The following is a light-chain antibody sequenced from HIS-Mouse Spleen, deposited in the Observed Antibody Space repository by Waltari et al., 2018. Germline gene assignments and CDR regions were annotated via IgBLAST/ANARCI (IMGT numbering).Light chain of an antibody. Sequence: EIVLTQSPATLSLSPGERATLSCRASQSVSSYLAWYQQKPGQAPRLLIYYASNRATGIPARFSGSGSGTDFTLTISSLEPEDFAVYYCQQRSNWPPLTFGGGTK. J-gene: IGKJ4*01. CDR1: QSVSSY. CDR3: QQRSNWPPLT. V-gene: IGKV3-11*01. CDR2: YAS.